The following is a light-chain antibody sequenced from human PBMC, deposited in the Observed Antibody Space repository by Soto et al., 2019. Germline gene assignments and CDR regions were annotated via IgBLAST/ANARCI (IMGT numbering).Light chain of an antibody. J-gene: IGKJ1*01. V-gene: IGKV3-20*01. CDR2: GAS. Sequence: EIVLTQSPVTLSLSPGERATLSCRASQSVSSSLAWYQQKPGQAPRLLIYGASSRATGIPDRFSGSGSGTDFTLTISRLEPEDLAVYYCQQYHTSPLMFGQGTKVDIK. CDR1: QSVSSS. CDR3: QQYHTSPLM.